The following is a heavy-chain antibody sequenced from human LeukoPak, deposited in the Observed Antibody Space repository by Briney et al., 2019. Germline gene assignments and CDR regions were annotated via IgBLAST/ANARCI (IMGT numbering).Heavy chain of an antibody. V-gene: IGHV3-23*01. CDR1: GFTFSSYA. J-gene: IGHJ2*01. CDR2: ISDSGDTP. Sequence: PGGSLRLSCTASGFTFSSYAMSWVRQAPGKGLEWVSSISDSGDTPYYADSVKGLFTISRDNSKNTLYLQMSSLRADDTAVYYCAKLLDDTPTGCYSALWGGGPLVTVAS. CDR3: AKLLDDTPTGCYSAL. D-gene: IGHD1-14*01.